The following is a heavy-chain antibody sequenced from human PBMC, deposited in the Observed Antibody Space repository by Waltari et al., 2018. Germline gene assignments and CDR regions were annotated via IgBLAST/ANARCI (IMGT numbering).Heavy chain of an antibody. V-gene: IGHV3-74*01. D-gene: IGHD5-18*01. CDR2: IKSDGSST. CDR3: ARGGTYSFDAFDI. J-gene: IGHJ3*02. CDR1: GFTLSGSW. Sequence: EVQLVESGGGLVQPGGSRRLSWAASGFTLSGSWMNWGRQAPGKGLVWVSRIKSDGSSTSYADSVKGRFTISRDNAKKTLYLQMNSLRAEDTAVYYCARGGTYSFDAFDIWGQGTMVTVSS.